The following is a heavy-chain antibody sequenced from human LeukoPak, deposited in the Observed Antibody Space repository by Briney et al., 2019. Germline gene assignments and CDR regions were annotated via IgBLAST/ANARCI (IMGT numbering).Heavy chain of an antibody. J-gene: IGHJ4*02. D-gene: IGHD6-19*01. CDR2: ISSGGNIL. CDR3: ARESVAGENFDY. Sequence: GGSLRLPCAASGFTFSSYEMNWVRQAPGKGLEWVSYISSGGNILYCADSVKGRFTISRDNVKNSAYLQMNSLRAEDTAVYYCARESVAGENFDYWGQGTLVTVSS. CDR1: GFTFSSYE. V-gene: IGHV3-48*03.